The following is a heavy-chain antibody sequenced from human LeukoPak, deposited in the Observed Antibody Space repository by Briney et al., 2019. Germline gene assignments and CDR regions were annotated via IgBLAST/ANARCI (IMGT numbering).Heavy chain of an antibody. J-gene: IGHJ4*02. CDR2: ISRSSSYI. V-gene: IGHV3-21*01. D-gene: IGHD6-6*01. CDR1: GFTFSSYS. Sequence: KPGGSLRLSCAASGFTFSSYSMNWVRQAPGKGLEWVSSISRSSSYIYYADSVKVRFTISRDNAKNSLYLQMNSLRAEDTAVYYCARVGIEYSSPSPLDYWGQGTLVTVSS. CDR3: ARVGIEYSSPSPLDY.